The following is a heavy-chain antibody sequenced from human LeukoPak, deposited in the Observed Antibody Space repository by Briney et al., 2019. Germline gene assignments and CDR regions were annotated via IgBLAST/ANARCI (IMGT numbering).Heavy chain of an antibody. J-gene: IGHJ4*02. D-gene: IGHD3-22*01. CDR2: IYHSGST. Sequence: SETLSLTCTVSAYSIGSGYYWGWIWQPPGEGLEWIGSIYHSGSTSYNPSHKSRVTISVDTSKNQISLNLSSVTAADTARYYCARVGSSGYWHYFDYWGQGALVTVSS. V-gene: IGHV4-38-2*02. CDR3: ARVGSSGYWHYFDY. CDR1: AYSIGSGYY.